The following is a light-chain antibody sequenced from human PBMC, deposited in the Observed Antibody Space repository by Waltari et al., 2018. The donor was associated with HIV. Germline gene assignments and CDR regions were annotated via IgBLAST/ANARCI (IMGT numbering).Light chain of an antibody. CDR2: GAS. J-gene: IGKJ1*01. Sequence: EIVLTQSPGTLSLSPGERATLSCRASQSVSSSYLAWYQQTPGQAPRLLISGASSSATGIPDRFSGSGSGTDFTLTISRLEPEDFAVYYCQQYGSSPRTFGQGTKVEIK. V-gene: IGKV3-20*01. CDR3: QQYGSSPRT. CDR1: QSVSSSY.